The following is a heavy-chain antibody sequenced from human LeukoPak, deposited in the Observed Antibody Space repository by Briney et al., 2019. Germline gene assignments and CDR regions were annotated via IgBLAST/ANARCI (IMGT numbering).Heavy chain of an antibody. CDR1: GGSISSSGYY. D-gene: IGHD2-2*01. J-gene: IGHJ4*02. Sequence: ASETLSLTCTVSGGSISSSGYYWGWIRQPPGKGLEWIGSIYYSGSTYYNPSLKSRVTISVDTSKNQFSLKLSSVTAADTAVYYCASRYCSSTSCYYYFDYWGQGTLVTVSS. V-gene: IGHV4-39*01. CDR2: IYYSGST. CDR3: ASRYCSSTSCYYYFDY.